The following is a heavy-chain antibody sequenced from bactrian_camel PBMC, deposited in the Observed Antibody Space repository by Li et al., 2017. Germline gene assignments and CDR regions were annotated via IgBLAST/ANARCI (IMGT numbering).Heavy chain of an antibody. D-gene: IGHD2*01. V-gene: IGHV3S1*01. Sequence: HVQLVESGGGLVQPGGSLRLSCAASGFTFTFSSYWMYWVRQAPGKGLEWVSTINGGGGTTYYADSVKGRFTISRDNAKNRVYLQMNSLKPEDTAVYYCVRVSAVVVVVTATPDYVYWGQGTQVTVS. CDR1: GFTFTFSSYW. J-gene: IGHJ4*01. CDR3: VRVSAVVVVVTATPDYVY. CDR2: INGGGGTT.